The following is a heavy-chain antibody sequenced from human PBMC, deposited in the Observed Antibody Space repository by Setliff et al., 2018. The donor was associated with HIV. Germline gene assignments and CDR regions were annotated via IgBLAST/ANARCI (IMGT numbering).Heavy chain of an antibody. J-gene: IGHJ6*02. CDR2: IFYTGNT. D-gene: IGHD1-20*01. V-gene: IGHV4-30-4*08. Sequence: SETLSLTCTVSGGSIGSDDYYWTWIRQPPGKGLELIGYIFYTGNTYYSPSLENRLTISVDTSKNQFSLKLRSVTAADTAVYYCARQYNRQYGMDVWGQGTTVTVSS. CDR3: ARQYNRQYGMDV. CDR1: GGSIGSDDYY.